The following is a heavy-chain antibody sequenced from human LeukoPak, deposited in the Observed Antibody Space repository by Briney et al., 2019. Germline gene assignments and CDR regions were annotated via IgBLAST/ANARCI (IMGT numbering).Heavy chain of an antibody. V-gene: IGHV3-21*01. CDR1: GLTFSSYS. CDR3: ASFGYGSGSSFFDY. Sequence: GGSLRLSCSASGLTFSSYSMSWVRQAPGKGLEWVSSISSSSSYIYYADSVKGRFTISRDNAKNSLYLQMNSLRAEDTAVYYCASFGYGSGSSFFDYWGQGTLVTVSS. CDR2: ISSSSSYI. J-gene: IGHJ4*02. D-gene: IGHD3-10*01.